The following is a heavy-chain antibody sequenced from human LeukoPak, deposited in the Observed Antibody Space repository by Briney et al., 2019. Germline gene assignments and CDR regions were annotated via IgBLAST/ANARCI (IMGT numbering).Heavy chain of an antibody. CDR2: ISSSISTI. D-gene: IGHD3-9*01. CDR3: ARVLRYFDWLSPPDY. CDR1: GFTFSSYS. V-gene: IGHV3-48*01. J-gene: IGHJ4*02. Sequence: GGALRLSCAASGFTFSSYSINWVRQAPGTGLEGVSYISSSISTIYYADSMKGRFTISRDNAKNSLYLQMNSLRAEDTAVYYCARVLRYFDWLSPPDYWGQGTLVTVSS.